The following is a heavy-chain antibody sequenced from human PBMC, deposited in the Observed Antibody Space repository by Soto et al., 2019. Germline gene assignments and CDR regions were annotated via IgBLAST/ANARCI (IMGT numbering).Heavy chain of an antibody. CDR3: AREALHSSGWVHLRYFDY. CDR2: IWYDGSNK. V-gene: IGHV3-33*01. CDR1: GFTFSSYG. J-gene: IGHJ4*02. D-gene: IGHD6-19*01. Sequence: GGSLRLSCAASGFTFSSYGMHWVRQAPGKGLEWVAVIWYDGSNKYYADSVKGRFTISRDNSKNTLYLQMNSLRAEDTAVYYCAREALHSSGWVHLRYFDYWGQGTLVTVSS.